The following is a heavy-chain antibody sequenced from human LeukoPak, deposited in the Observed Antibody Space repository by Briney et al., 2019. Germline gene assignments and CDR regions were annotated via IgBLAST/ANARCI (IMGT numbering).Heavy chain of an antibody. Sequence: TLPLTCAVSGGSISSGGYSWSWIRQPPGKGLEWLALIYWNDDKRYSPSLKSRLTITKDTSKNQVVLTMTNMDPVDTATYYCARRHDSSGYYYEDAFDIWGQGTMVTVSS. D-gene: IGHD3-22*01. CDR3: ARRHDSSGYYYEDAFDI. V-gene: IGHV2-5*01. J-gene: IGHJ3*02. CDR2: IYWNDDK. CDR1: GGSISSGGYS.